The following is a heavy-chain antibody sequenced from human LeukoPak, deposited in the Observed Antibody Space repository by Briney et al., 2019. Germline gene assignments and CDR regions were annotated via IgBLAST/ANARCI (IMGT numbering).Heavy chain of an antibody. CDR1: GYTFTSYD. CDR3: ARGSFSSWYLDV. D-gene: IGHD6-13*01. J-gene: IGHJ6*04. Sequence: ASVTVSCKASGYTFTSYDINWVRQATGQGLEWMGWMNPNSGNTGYAQKFQGRVTMTRNTSISTAYMELSSLRSEDTAVYYCARGSFSSWYLDVWGKGTTVTVSS. CDR2: MNPNSGNT. V-gene: IGHV1-8*01.